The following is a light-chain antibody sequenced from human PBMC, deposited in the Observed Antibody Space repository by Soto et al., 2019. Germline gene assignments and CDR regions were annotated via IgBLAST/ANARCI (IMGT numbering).Light chain of an antibody. CDR3: NSYAGSNNFL. V-gene: IGLV2-8*01. CDR2: EVS. CDR1: SSDVGGYNY. J-gene: IGLJ1*01. Sequence: QSALTQPPSASGSPGQSVTMSCTGTSSDVGGYNYVSWYQQHPGKAPKLMIYEVSKRPSGVPDRFSGSKSGNTASLTVSGLQAEDEADYYCNSYAGSNNFLFGTGTKVTVL.